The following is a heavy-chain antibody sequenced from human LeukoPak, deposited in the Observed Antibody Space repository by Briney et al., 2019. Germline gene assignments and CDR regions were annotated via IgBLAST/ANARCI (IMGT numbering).Heavy chain of an antibody. CDR2: INPSGGNT. Sequence: ASVKVSCKASGYIFTSFYMHWVRQAPGQGLEWMGIINPSGGNTGYAQKFQGRVTITADESTSTAYMELSSLRSEDTAVYYCARRAAAEGFDYWGQGTLVTVSS. CDR1: GYIFTSFY. CDR3: ARRAAAEGFDY. J-gene: IGHJ4*02. V-gene: IGHV1-46*01. D-gene: IGHD6-13*01.